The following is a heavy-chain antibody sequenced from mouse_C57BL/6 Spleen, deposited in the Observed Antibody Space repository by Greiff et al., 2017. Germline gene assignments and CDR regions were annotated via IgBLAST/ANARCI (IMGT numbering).Heavy chain of an antibody. D-gene: IGHD2-5*01. CDR3: ARGSNYGVFYWYFDV. Sequence: QVQLKQSGAELMKPGASVKLSCKATGYTFTGYWIEWVKQRPGHGLEWIGEIFPGGGSTNYNEKFKGKATFTADTSSKTAYMQLSRLTTEDAAIYYCARGSNYGVFYWYFDVWGTGTTVTVSS. J-gene: IGHJ1*03. CDR2: IFPGGGST. V-gene: IGHV1-9*01. CDR1: GYTFTGYW.